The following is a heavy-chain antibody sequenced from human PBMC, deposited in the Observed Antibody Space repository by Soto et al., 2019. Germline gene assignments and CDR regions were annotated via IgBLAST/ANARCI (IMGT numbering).Heavy chain of an antibody. CDR2: IYNSGST. Sequence: QVQLQQSGPGLMKPSQTLSLTCTVSGGSISSGASYWSWIRQTPGKGLEWIGYIYNSGSTYYNPSLKSRVTISVDTSKNQFSLKLSSVTAADTAVYYCASTYSSNWDNYYGMAVWGQGTTVTVSS. CDR3: ASTYSSNWDNYYGMAV. D-gene: IGHD6-13*01. CDR1: GGSISSGASY. J-gene: IGHJ6*02. V-gene: IGHV4-30-4*01.